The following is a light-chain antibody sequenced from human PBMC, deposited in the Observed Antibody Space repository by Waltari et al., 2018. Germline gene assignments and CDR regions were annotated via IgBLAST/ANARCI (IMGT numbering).Light chain of an antibody. V-gene: IGLV4-69*01. CDR1: SGHSSNI. Sequence: QLVLTQSPPASASLGASVKLTCTLSSGHSSNIIAWLQQQPGKGPRYLMQVNSDGSHRKGDGIPDRFSVSSSGAERYLTISSLQSEDEADYCCETGGHGTWVFGGGTKLTVL. CDR3: ETGGHGTWV. CDR2: VNSDGSH. J-gene: IGLJ3*02.